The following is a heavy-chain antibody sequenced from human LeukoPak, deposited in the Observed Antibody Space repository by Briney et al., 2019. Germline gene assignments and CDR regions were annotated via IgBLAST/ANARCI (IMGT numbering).Heavy chain of an antibody. CDR1: GGSISSYY. V-gene: IGHV4-59*01. D-gene: IGHD3-22*01. J-gene: IGHJ6*02. CDR2: IYYSGST. Sequence: PSETLSLTCTVSGGSISSYYWSWIRQPPGKGLEWIGYIYYSGSTNYNPSLKSRVTISVDTSKNQFSLKLSSVTAADTAVYYCARDSSRYYYDSSGYYFWNPNAHYYYYGMDVWGQGTTVTVSS. CDR3: ARDSSRYYYDSSGYYFWNPNAHYYYYGMDV.